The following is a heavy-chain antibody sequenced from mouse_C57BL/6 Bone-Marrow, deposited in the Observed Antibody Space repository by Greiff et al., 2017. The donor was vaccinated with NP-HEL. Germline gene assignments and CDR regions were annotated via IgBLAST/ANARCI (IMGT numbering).Heavy chain of an antibody. CDR1: GYTFTDYY. CDR3: ARERWILRLYYAMDY. Sequence: EVQLQQSGPVLVKPGASVKMSCKASGYTFTDYYMNWVKQSHGKSLEWIGVINPYNGGTSYNQKFKGKATLTVDKSSSTAYMELNSLTSEDSAVYYCARERWILRLYYAMDYWGQGTSVTVSS. D-gene: IGHD2-3*01. V-gene: IGHV1-19*01. CDR2: INPYNGGT. J-gene: IGHJ4*01.